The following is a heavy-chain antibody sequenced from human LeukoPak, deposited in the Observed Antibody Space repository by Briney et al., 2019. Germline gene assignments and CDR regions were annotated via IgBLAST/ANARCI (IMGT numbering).Heavy chain of an antibody. V-gene: IGHV3-73*01. CDR2: IRSKANSYAT. J-gene: IGHJ4*02. CDR3: TRLSRVPDYGDYAYDY. Sequence: PGGSLGLSCAASGFTFSGSAMHWVRQASGKGLEWAGRIRSKANSYATAYAASVKGRFTISRDDSKNTAYLQMNSLKTEDTAVYYCTRLSRVPDYGDYAYDYWGQGTLVTVSS. D-gene: IGHD4-17*01. CDR1: GFTFSGSA.